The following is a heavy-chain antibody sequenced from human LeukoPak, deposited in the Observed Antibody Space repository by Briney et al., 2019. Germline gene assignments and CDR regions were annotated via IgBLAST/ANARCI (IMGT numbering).Heavy chain of an antibody. CDR1: GFTFTSYD. D-gene: IGHD1-20*01. J-gene: IGHJ5*02. CDR3: AKDLTGKTWAAAA. V-gene: IGHV3-30*18. Sequence: GRSLRLSCAASGFTFTSYDMHWVRHAPGKGLEWVAVISYDGSKTYYVDSVKGRFTISRDNSKNTLYLQMNCLRAEDTAMYYCAKDLTGKTWAAAAWGQGTLVTVSS. CDR2: ISYDGSKT.